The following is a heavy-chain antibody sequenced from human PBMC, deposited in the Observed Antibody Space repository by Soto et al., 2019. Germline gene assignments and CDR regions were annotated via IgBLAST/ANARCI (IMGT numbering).Heavy chain of an antibody. J-gene: IGHJ6*02. CDR2: ISAFNGHT. CDR3: ARGGDYYYGLDV. Sequence: ASVKVSCKASGYTFTSYGVSWVRQAPGQGLEWMGWISAFNGHTNYIQKVQGRVTLTTEASTGTAYMELRSLRSDDTAVYYCARGGDYYYGLDVWGQGTTVNVYS. V-gene: IGHV1-18*01. CDR1: GYTFTSYG. D-gene: IGHD3-16*01.